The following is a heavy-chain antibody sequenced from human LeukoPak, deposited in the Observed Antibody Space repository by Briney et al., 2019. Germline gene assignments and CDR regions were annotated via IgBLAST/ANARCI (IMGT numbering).Heavy chain of an antibody. V-gene: IGHV4-39*07. J-gene: IGHJ4*02. Sequence: SETLSLTCTVSGGSISSSNYYWGWVRQPPGKGLEWIGSIYNSVTTNYNPSLKSRVTISVDTSKNLFSLKMISVTAADTAVYYCARDRGYYYGSGSTYFDYWGQGTLVTVSS. CDR3: ARDRGYYYGSGSTYFDY. D-gene: IGHD3-10*01. CDR2: IYNSVTT. CDR1: GGSISSSNYY.